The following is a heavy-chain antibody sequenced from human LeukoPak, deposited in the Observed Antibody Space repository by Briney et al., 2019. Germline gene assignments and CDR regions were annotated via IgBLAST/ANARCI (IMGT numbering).Heavy chain of an antibody. V-gene: IGHV4-59*12. J-gene: IGHJ4*02. Sequence: SETLSLTCTVSGGSISSYYWSWIRQPPGKGLEWIGYIYYSGSTNYNPSLKSRVTISVDTSKNQFSLKLSSVTAADTAVYYCAREPRPTKYYFGYWGQGTLVTVSS. CDR2: IYYSGST. CDR3: AREPRPTKYYFGY. D-gene: IGHD2-2*01. CDR1: GGSISSYY.